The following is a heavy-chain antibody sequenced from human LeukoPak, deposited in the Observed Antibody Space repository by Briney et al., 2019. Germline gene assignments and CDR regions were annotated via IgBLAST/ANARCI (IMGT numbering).Heavy chain of an antibody. CDR1: GFTFSSYS. J-gene: IGHJ4*02. D-gene: IGHD1-26*01. Sequence: GGSLRLSCAASGFTFSSYSMNWVRQAPGKGLEWVSYISSSSTTIYYADSVKGRFTISRDNAKNSLYLQMNSLRVEDTAVYYCARDPDQGRGFDFWGQGAMVTASS. CDR2: ISSSSTTI. V-gene: IGHV3-48*01. CDR3: ARDPDQGRGFDF.